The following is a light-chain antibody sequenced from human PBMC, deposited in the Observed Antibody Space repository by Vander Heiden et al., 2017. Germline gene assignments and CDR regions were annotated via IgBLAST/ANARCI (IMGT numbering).Light chain of an antibody. CDR3: QSYDSSFVV. CDR1: SGSIASNY. V-gene: IGLV6-57*01. Sequence: NFMLTHPHSVSESRGKTVTISCTRSSGSIASNYVQWYQQRPGSSPTTVIYEDNQRPSGVPDRFSGSIDSSSNSASLTISGLKTEDEADYYCQSYDSSFVVFGGGTKLTVL. J-gene: IGLJ2*01. CDR2: EDN.